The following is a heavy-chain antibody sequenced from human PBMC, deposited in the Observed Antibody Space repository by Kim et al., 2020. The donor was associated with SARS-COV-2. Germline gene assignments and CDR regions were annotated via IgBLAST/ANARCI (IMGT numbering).Heavy chain of an antibody. CDR1: GGTFSSYA. D-gene: IGHD3-10*01. Sequence: SVKVSCKASGGTFSSYAISWVRQAPGQGLEWMGRIIPILGIANYAQKFQGRVTITADKSTSTAYMELSSLRSEDTAVDYCARGPALLWFGVDYWGQGTL. V-gene: IGHV1-69*04. CDR3: ARGPALLWFGVDY. J-gene: IGHJ4*02. CDR2: IIPILGIA.